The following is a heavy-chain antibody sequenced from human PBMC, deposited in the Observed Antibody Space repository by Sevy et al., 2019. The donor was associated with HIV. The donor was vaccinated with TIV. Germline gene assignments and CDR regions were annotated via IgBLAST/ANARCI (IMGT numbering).Heavy chain of an antibody. CDR2: ISYDGSNK. J-gene: IGHJ3*02. CDR3: AKGVYSGYDVVGAFDI. CDR1: GFTFSSYG. Sequence: GGSLRLSCAASGFTFSSYGMHWVRQAPGKGLGWVAVISYDGSNKYYADSVKGRFTISRDNSKNTLYLQMNSLRAEDTAVYYCAKGVYSGYDVVGAFDIWGQGTMVTVSS. V-gene: IGHV3-30*18. D-gene: IGHD5-12*01.